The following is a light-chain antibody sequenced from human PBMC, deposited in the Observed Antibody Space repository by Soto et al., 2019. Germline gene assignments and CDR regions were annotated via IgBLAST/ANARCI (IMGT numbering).Light chain of an antibody. CDR1: QSVSTN. V-gene: IGKV3-15*01. CDR2: GAS. CDR3: QQYNNWPPFT. J-gene: IGKJ3*01. Sequence: EIVMTQSPATLSVSPGERATLSCRASQSVSTNLAWYQQKPGQAPRLLIYGASTRATGIPARFSGSGSGTEFTRTISSLQSEDFAVYSCQQYNNWPPFTFGPGTKVDIK.